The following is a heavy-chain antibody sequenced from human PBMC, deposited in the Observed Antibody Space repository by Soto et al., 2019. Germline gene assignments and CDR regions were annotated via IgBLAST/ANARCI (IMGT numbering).Heavy chain of an antibody. D-gene: IGHD5-12*01. V-gene: IGHV1-3*01. Sequence: QVQLVQSGAEVKKAGASVRISCKASGYTFTTYNLHWVRQAPGQGLEWMGWINAGNGNTKYSQKFQGRVTITRDTSASTAYMELSRLRSEDTAFFYGAATTGYFQFWGQGTLVTVSP. CDR2: INAGNGNT. CDR1: GYTFTTYN. CDR3: AATTGYFQF. J-gene: IGHJ1*01.